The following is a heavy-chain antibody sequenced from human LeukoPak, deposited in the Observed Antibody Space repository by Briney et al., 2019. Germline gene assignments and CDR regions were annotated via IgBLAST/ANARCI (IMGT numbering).Heavy chain of an antibody. CDR1: GYTFTSYG. CDR3: ARRSSTSVYYGMDV. J-gene: IGHJ6*02. Sequence: ASVKVSCKASGYTFTSYGISWVRQAPGQGLEWMGWISAYNGNTNYAQKLQGRDTMTTDTSTSTAYMELRSLRSDDTAVYYCARRSSTSVYYGMDVWGQGTTVTVSS. D-gene: IGHD2-2*01. V-gene: IGHV1-18*01. CDR2: ISAYNGNT.